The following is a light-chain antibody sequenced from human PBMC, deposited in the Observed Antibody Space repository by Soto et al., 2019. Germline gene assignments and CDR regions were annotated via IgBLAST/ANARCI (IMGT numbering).Light chain of an antibody. J-gene: IGKJ4*01. CDR2: DAS. CDR1: QSLSSSY. Sequence: EIMLTQSPGTLSLSPGERATLSCRASQSLSSSYLAWYQQKPGQAPRLLIYDASSRATGIPDRFSGSGSGTDFTLTISRLEPEDFAVYYCQQYGSSPRTFGGGTKVEIK. V-gene: IGKV3-20*01. CDR3: QQYGSSPRT.